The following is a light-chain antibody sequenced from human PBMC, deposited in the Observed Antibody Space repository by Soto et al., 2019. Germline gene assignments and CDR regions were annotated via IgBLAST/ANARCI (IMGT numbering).Light chain of an antibody. V-gene: IGKV3-20*01. CDR1: QSVSSNF. J-gene: IGKJ2*01. CDR3: QQYGSLPYT. CDR2: GAS. Sequence: EIVLTQSPGTLSLSPGERATLSCRASQSVSSNFLAWHQQKPGQAPRLLIYGASSRATGIPDRFSGSGSGTNFNLTVSRMETEDFAVYYCQQYGSLPYTFGQGTKLEIK.